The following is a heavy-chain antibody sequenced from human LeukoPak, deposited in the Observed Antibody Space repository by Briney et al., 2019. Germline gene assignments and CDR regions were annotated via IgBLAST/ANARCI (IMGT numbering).Heavy chain of an antibody. V-gene: IGHV4-39*07. CDR3: ARAFYYDYVWGSYRPRGHDAFDI. J-gene: IGHJ3*02. Sequence: PSETLSLTCSVSGGSISSSSYYWGWIRQPPGKGLEWIGSMYYRGSTYYNPSLKSRVTISVDTSKNQFSLKLSSVTAADTAVYYCARAFYYDYVWGSYRPRGHDAFDIWGQGTMVTVSS. D-gene: IGHD3-16*02. CDR2: MYYRGST. CDR1: GGSISSSSYY.